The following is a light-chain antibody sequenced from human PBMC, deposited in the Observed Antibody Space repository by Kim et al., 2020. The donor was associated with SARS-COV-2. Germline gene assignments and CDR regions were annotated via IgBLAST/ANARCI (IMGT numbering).Light chain of an antibody. CDR3: CSYAGTYTWV. V-gene: IGLV2-11*01. J-gene: IGLJ3*02. CDR2: DVS. CDR1: YDY. Sequence: YDYVSWYQQNPGKAPKLMVYDVSKRPSGVPDRFSGSKSGNTASLTISGLQAEDEADYYCCSYAGTYTWVFGGGTQLTVL.